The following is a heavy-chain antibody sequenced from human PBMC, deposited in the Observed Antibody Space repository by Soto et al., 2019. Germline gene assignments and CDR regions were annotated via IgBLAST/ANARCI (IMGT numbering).Heavy chain of an antibody. D-gene: IGHD3-3*01. CDR1: GFTFSSYA. CDR2: IIDNGGST. Sequence: PGGSLRLSCAASGFTFSSYAMSWVRQAPGKGLEWVSDIIDNGGSTFYADSVKGRFTISRDNPKNTLYLQMNSLRAEDTAVYYCARDKRDLRFLEWSYYFDYWGQGTLVTVSS. J-gene: IGHJ4*02. V-gene: IGHV3-23*01. CDR3: ARDKRDLRFLEWSYYFDY.